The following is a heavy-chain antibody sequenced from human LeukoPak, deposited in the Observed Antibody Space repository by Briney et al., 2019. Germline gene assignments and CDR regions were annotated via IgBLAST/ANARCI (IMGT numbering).Heavy chain of an antibody. CDR3: ARGRLGYSYGKEYYYYYYMDV. D-gene: IGHD5-18*01. J-gene: IGHJ6*03. Sequence: SETLSLTCAVYNGSFSAYFWSWIRQPPGKGLEWIGKINHIGSTNYNSSLKSRVTISVDTSKNQFSLNLSSVTAADTAVYYCARGRLGYSYGKEYYYYYYMDVWGKGTTVTVSS. V-gene: IGHV4-34*01. CDR2: INHIGST. CDR1: NGSFSAYF.